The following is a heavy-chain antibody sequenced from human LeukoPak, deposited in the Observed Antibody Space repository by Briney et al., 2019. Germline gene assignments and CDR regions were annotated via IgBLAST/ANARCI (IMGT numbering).Heavy chain of an antibody. D-gene: IGHD6-6*01. V-gene: IGHV3-7*03. Sequence: GGSLRLSCAASGFTFSSYWMSWVRQAPGKGLEWVVNIKQDGSEKYYVDSVKGRFTISRDNAKNSLYLQMNSLRAEDTAVYYCASSSWVDAFDIWGQGTMVTVSS. CDR2: IKQDGSEK. CDR1: GFTFSSYW. J-gene: IGHJ3*02. CDR3: ASSSWVDAFDI.